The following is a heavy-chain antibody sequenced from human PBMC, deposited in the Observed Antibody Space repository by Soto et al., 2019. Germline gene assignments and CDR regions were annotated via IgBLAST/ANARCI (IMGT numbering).Heavy chain of an antibody. J-gene: IGHJ5*02. CDR3: ARERPDGARLDP. CDR1: GNTFTSYD. CDR2: MNPNSGNT. V-gene: IGHV1-8*01. Sequence: ASVKVSCKASGNTFTSYDINWVRQATGQGLEYLGWMNPNSGNTAYVQKFQGRVTMTWDTSITTAYMELSSLRSEDTAVYYCARERPDGARLDPWGQGTLVTVSS. D-gene: IGHD6-6*01.